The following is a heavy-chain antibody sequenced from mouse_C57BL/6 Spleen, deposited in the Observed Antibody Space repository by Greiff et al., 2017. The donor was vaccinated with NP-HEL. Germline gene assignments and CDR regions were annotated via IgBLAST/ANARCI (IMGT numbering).Heavy chain of an antibody. CDR1: GYSFTGYF. Sequence: VQLQQSGPELVKPGDSVQISCQASGYSFTGYFMNWVLQSHGKSLEWIGRINPYNGDTFYNQKFQGKATLTVEKSSHTAHMELRSLTSEDSAVYYCARSAYSNSYFDYWGQGTTLTVSS. CDR2: INPYNGDT. J-gene: IGHJ2*01. D-gene: IGHD2-5*01. CDR3: ARSAYSNSYFDY. V-gene: IGHV1-20*01.